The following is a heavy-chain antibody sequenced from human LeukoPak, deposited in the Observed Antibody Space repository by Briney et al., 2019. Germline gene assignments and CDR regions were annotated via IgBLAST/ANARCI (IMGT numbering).Heavy chain of an antibody. CDR3: ARGGLANDY. J-gene: IGHJ4*02. V-gene: IGHV4-34*01. D-gene: IGHD4/OR15-4a*01. CDR1: GGSFSGYY. CDR2: INHSGST. Sequence: SETLSLTCAVYGGSFSGYYWSWIRQPPGKGLEGIGEINHSGSTNYNPSLKSRGTISVDTSKNQFSLNLSSVTAADTAVYYCARGGLANDYWGQGTLVTVSS.